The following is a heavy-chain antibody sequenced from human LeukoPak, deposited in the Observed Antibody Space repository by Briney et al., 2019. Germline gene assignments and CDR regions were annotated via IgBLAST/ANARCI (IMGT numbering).Heavy chain of an antibody. V-gene: IGHV3-23*01. CDR2: ISGSGGYT. D-gene: IGHD2-2*01. J-gene: IGHJ4*02. CDR3: AKLGRYQKPLDDY. Sequence: GGSLRLSCAASGFTFSNYAMNWVRQAPGKGLEWVSAISGSGGYTYYADSAKGRFTVSRDNSKNTLFLQMHSLRGDDTAIYYCAKLGRYQKPLDDYWGQGTPVTVSS. CDR1: GFTFSNYA.